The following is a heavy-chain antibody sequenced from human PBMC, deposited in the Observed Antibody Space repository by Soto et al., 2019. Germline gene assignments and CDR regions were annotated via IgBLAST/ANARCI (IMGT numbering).Heavy chain of an antibody. CDR2: ISSSSSTI. V-gene: IGHV3-48*01. J-gene: IGHJ4*02. CDR3: AKDLKVTTGFAPFDY. D-gene: IGHD4-4*01. Sequence: GGSLRLSCAASGFTFSSYSMNWVRQAPGKGLEWVSYISSSSSTIYYADSVKGRFTISRDNAKNTLYLQMNSLRAEDTAVYYCAKDLKVTTGFAPFDYWGQGTLVTVSS. CDR1: GFTFSSYS.